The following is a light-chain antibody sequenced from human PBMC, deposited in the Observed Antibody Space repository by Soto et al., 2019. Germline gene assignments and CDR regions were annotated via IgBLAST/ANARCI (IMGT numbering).Light chain of an antibody. CDR1: NIGSKS. CDR3: QVWDRSSDRVV. CDR2: DDS. Sequence: SYELTQPPSVSVAPGQTATITCGGDNIGSKSVHWYQQKPGQAPVLVVYDDSDRPPGIPERFSGSNSGNMATLSISRVEAGDEADYYCQVWDRSSDRVVFGGGTKVTVL. V-gene: IGLV3-21*02. J-gene: IGLJ2*01.